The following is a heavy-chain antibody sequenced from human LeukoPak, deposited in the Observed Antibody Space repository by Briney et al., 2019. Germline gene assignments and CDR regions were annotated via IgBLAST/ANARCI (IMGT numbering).Heavy chain of an antibody. CDR2: ISSSSSYI. V-gene: IGHV3-21*01. Sequence: AGGSLRLSCAASGFTFSSYSMNWVRQAPGKGLEWVSSISSSSSYIYYADSVKGRFTISRDNAKNSLYLQMNSLRAEDTAVYYCARAVVGFPAIGSLRYFDWLFLPDYWGQGTLVTVSS. J-gene: IGHJ4*02. CDR3: ARAVVGFPAIGSLRYFDWLFLPDY. D-gene: IGHD3-9*01. CDR1: GFTFSSYS.